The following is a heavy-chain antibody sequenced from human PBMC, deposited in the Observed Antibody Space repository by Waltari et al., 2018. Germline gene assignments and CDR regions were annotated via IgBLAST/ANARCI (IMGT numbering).Heavy chain of an antibody. CDR3: AKYSSSSGGANWYFDL. Sequence: EVQLVESGGGLVQPGGSLRLSCAASGFTFSSYWMHWVRQAPGKGLVWVSRIRGTGSNTNYADSVRGRFNISRDNAKNTLYLQMNSLTAEDTAVYYCAKYSSSSGGANWYFDLWGRGTLVTVSS. CDR2: IRGTGSNT. CDR1: GFTFSSYW. V-gene: IGHV3-74*01. J-gene: IGHJ2*01. D-gene: IGHD6-13*01.